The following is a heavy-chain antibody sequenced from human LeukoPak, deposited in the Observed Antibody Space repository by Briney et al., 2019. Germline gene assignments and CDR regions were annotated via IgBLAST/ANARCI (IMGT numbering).Heavy chain of an antibody. CDR3: ARRGSVGEPYFDY. CDR1: GGSINNYY. Sequence: PSETLSLTCSVSGGSINNYYWSWIRLPPGKGLEWIGYIYYSGGTNYNPSLKSRVTISVDTSKNQFFLNLRSVTAADTAVYYCARRGSVGEPYFDYWGQGTLVTVSS. CDR2: IYYSGGT. D-gene: IGHD3-16*01. V-gene: IGHV4-59*08. J-gene: IGHJ4*02.